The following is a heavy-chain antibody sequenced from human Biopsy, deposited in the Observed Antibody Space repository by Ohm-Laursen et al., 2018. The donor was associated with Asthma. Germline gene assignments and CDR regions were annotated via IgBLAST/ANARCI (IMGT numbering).Heavy chain of an antibody. CDR3: ARGDSSNWSHYYFDY. J-gene: IGHJ4*02. D-gene: IGHD3-22*01. Sequence: SLRLSCTASGFAVSRDYMFWVRQAPGKGLGKVSVIYSGGTSHTADSVRGRFTISRDYSKNTLYLQMHSLRAEDTAVYYCARGDSSNWSHYYFDYWGQGTRVTVSS. CDR1: GFAVSRDY. CDR2: IYSGGTS. V-gene: IGHV3-53*01.